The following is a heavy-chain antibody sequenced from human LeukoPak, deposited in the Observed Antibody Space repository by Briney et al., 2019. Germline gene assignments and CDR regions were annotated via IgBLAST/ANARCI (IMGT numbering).Heavy chain of an antibody. CDR3: ARNRGYCSSTSCSADDAFDI. Sequence: GESLKISCKASGYSFTSYWINWVRQVPGKGLGWMGRIDPSDSYTNYSPSFRGHVTISGDKSISTAYLQWSSLKASDTAMYYCARNRGYCSSTSCSADDAFDIWGQGTMVTVSS. D-gene: IGHD2-2*01. CDR2: IDPSDSYT. J-gene: IGHJ3*02. CDR1: GYSFTSYW. V-gene: IGHV5-10-1*01.